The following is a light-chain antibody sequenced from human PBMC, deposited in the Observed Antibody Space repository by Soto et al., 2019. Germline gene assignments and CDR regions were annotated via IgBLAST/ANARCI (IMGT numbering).Light chain of an antibody. J-gene: IGKJ1*01. CDR2: KAT. V-gene: IGKV1-5*03. CDR1: QSISSW. CDR3: QQYNSYSWT. Sequence: DIQMTQSPSTLSASVGDRVTITCRASQSISSWLAWYQQKPGKAPKLLIFKATSLESGVPSRFSARGSGTEFTLAISTLQPDDFAADYCQQYNSYSWTFGRGTKVEIK.